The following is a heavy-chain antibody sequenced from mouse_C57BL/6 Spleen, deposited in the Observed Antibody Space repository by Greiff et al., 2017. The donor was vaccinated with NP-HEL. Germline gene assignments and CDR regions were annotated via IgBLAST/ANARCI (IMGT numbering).Heavy chain of an antibody. D-gene: IGHD2-4*01. CDR3: ARYYDYDERGFAY. Sequence: VQLQQSGAELVRPGTSVKVSCKASGYAFTNYLIEWVKQRPGQGLEWIGVINPGSGGTNYNEKFKGKATLTADKSSSTAYMQLSSLTSEDSAVYFCARYYDYDERGFAYWGQGTLVTVSA. CDR2: INPGSGGT. J-gene: IGHJ3*01. CDR1: GYAFTNYL. V-gene: IGHV1-54*01.